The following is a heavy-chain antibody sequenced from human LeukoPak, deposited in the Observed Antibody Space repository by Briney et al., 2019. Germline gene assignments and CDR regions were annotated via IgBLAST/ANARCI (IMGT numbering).Heavy chain of an antibody. CDR2: INPRGGST. V-gene: IGHV1-46*01. CDR1: GYTFTSNY. CDR3: ARDLSGHWTYDY. Sequence: ASVKVSCKASGYTFTSNYIHWVRQAPGQGLEWMGIINPRGGSTSNAQKFQGRVTMTRDTSTSTVYMELSGLRSEDTAMYYCARDLSGHWTYDYWGQGTLVTVSS. D-gene: IGHD1-1*01. J-gene: IGHJ4*01.